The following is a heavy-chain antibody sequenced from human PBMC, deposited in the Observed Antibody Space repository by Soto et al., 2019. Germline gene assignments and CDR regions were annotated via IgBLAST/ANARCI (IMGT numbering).Heavy chain of an antibody. CDR2: ISSSSSYI. V-gene: IGHV3-21*01. Sequence: SLRLSCAASGFTFSSYSMNWVRQAPGKGLEWVSSISSSSSYIYYADSVKGRFTISRDNAKNSLYLQMNSLRAEDTAVYYCARARDDSSGYYYDYNDYWGQGTLVTVSS. D-gene: IGHD3-22*01. CDR3: ARARDDSSGYYYDYNDY. CDR1: GFTFSSYS. J-gene: IGHJ4*02.